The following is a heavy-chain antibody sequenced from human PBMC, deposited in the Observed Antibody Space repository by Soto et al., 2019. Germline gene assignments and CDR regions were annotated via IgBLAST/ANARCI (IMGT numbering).Heavy chain of an antibody. J-gene: IGHJ4*02. V-gene: IGHV4-59*01. CDR3: ARAQPLLYGHYYFDY. D-gene: IGHD2-2*02. CDR1: GGSISSYY. Sequence: SETLSLTCTVSGGSISSYYWSWIRQPPGKGLEWIGYIYYSGSTNYNPSLKSRVTISVDTSKNQFSLKLSSVTAADTAVYYCARAQPLLYGHYYFDYWGQGTLVTVSS. CDR2: IYYSGST.